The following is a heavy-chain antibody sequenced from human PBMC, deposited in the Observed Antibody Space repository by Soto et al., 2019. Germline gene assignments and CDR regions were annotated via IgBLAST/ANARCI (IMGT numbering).Heavy chain of an antibody. J-gene: IGHJ6*02. V-gene: IGHV4-34*01. Sequence: PSETLSLTCAVYGGSFTGYYWIWIRQPPGKGLEWIAEINHSGSTNYNPSLKSRVTISVDTSKNQFSLKLNSVTAADTAVYYCAVKYYNILTGLIRGSYYYGLGVWGQGTTVNVS. D-gene: IGHD3-9*01. CDR3: AVKYYNILTGLIRGSYYYGLGV. CDR1: GGSFTGYY. CDR2: INHSGST.